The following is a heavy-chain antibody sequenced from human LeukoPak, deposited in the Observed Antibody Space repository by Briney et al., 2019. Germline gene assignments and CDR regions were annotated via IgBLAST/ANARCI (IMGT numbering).Heavy chain of an antibody. CDR2: ISSSSSYT. CDR1: GFTFSDYS. D-gene: IGHD4-17*01. Sequence: PGRSLRLSCAASGFTFSDYSMSWIRQAPGKGLEWVSYISSSSSYTDYADSVKGRFTISRDNAKNSLHLEMNSLRAEDTAVYYCARGGDGDYVFDYWGQGTLVTVSS. J-gene: IGHJ4*02. CDR3: ARGGDGDYVFDY. V-gene: IGHV3-11*06.